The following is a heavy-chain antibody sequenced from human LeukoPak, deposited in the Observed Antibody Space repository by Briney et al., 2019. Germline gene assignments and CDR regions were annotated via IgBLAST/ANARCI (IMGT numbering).Heavy chain of an antibody. J-gene: IGHJ5*02. CDR1: GGSVSSGTYY. Sequence: PSETLSLTCTVAGGSVSSGTYYWSWIRRHPGKGLEWIGCIYYSGNINYNPSLKSRVTISIDTSNNQIFLRLTSVTAADTAVYYCARQSVVAGTHWFDPWGQGTLVTVSS. CDR2: IYYSGNI. CDR3: ARQSVVAGTHWFDP. V-gene: IGHV4-61*01. D-gene: IGHD6-19*01.